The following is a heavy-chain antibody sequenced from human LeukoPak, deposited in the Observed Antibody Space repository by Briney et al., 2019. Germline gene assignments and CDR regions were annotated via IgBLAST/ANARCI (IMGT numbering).Heavy chain of an antibody. CDR3: ARLERSRMDGAQY. J-gene: IGHJ4*02. V-gene: IGHV4-39*01. CDR1: GDSIRSSGYY. Sequence: PSETLSLTCIVSGDSIRSSGYYWGWIRQPPGKGLEWIGSMFYGETTSYSPSLQSRVTISLDTSKNQFPLRLNSVTAADTAVYYCARLERSRMDGAQYWGQGTLVTVSS. D-gene: IGHD4/OR15-4a*01. CDR2: MFYGETT.